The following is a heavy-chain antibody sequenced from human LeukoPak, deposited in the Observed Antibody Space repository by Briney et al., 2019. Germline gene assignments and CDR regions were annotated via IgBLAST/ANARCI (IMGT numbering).Heavy chain of an antibody. J-gene: IGHJ4*02. V-gene: IGHV3-7*04. D-gene: IGHD1-26*01. CDR2: IKQDGSEK. CDR3: ARSGSYHYGDYFDY. Sequence: PGGSLRLSCAASGFTFSSYWMSWVRQAPGXXLEWVANIKQDGSEKYYVDSVKGRFTISRDNAKNSPYLQMNSLRAEDTAVYYCARSGSYHYGDYFDYWGQGTLVTVSS. CDR1: GFTFSSYW.